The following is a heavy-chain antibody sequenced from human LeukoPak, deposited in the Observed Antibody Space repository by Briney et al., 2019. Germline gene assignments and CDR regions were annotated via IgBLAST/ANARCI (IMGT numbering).Heavy chain of an antibody. V-gene: IGHV3-53*04. J-gene: IGHJ3*02. D-gene: IGHD4-17*01. CDR3: ARESDYGDYFGAFDI. CDR2: IYSGGST. CDR1: GFTLSSNY. Sequence: QPGGSLTLSCAASGFTLSSNYMSWARQAPGKGLEWVSVIYSGGSTYYADPVKGRFTSSRHNSKNTLYLQMNRLRAEDTAVYCGARESDYGDYFGAFDIWGQGTMVLVSS.